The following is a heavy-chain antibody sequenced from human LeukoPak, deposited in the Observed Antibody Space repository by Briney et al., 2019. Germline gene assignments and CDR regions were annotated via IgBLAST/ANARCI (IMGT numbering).Heavy chain of an antibody. Sequence: GGSLGLSCTASGFTFGDYGVSWVRQAPGKGLEWVGLIRSKTYGGTTEYAASVKGRFTISRDDSKSIAYLQMSSLKTEDTAVYFCSRRLIAAAGGPFDYWGQGTLVTVSS. CDR1: GFTFGDYG. CDR2: IRSKTYGGTT. J-gene: IGHJ4*02. D-gene: IGHD6-13*01. V-gene: IGHV3-49*04. CDR3: SRRLIAAAGGPFDY.